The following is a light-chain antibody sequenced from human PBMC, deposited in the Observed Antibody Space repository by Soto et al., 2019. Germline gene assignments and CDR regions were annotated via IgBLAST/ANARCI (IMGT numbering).Light chain of an antibody. V-gene: IGKV3-11*01. CDR2: DAS. J-gene: IGKJ1*01. Sequence: VMTQAPATLSVSPGEGATLSCRASQSVSRYLAWYQQKPGAAPRLLIYDASNRATGIPARFSGSGSGTDFTLTISSLEPEDFAVYYCQQRSNWPGTFGQGTKVDIK. CDR1: QSVSRY. CDR3: QQRSNWPGT.